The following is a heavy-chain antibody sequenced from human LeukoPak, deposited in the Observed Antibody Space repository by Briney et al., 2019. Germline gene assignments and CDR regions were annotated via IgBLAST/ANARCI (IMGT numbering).Heavy chain of an antibody. CDR3: AKDEGYCSGGSCYLGAFDI. CDR2: ISSSSSYI. J-gene: IGHJ3*02. D-gene: IGHD2-15*01. V-gene: IGHV3-21*04. Sequence: GGSLRLSCAASGFTFSSYSMNWVRQAPGKGLEWVSSISSSSSYIYYAGSVKGRFTISRDNSKNTLYLQMNSLRAEDTAVYYCAKDEGYCSGGSCYLGAFDIWGQGTMVTVSP. CDR1: GFTFSSYS.